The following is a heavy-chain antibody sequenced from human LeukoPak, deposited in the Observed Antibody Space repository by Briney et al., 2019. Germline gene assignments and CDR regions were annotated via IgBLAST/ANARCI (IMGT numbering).Heavy chain of an antibody. CDR1: GFSLGTRGGG. J-gene: IGHJ5*02. CDR2: SYWDEDK. CDR3: AHSWFGAPGFDP. V-gene: IGHV2-5*02. Sequence: SGPTLVNPTQTLTLTCTFSGFSLGTRGGGVGWIRQPPGKALEWLSLSYWDEDKRYSPALKSRLTITKDTSKTQVVLTMTNMDPVDTATYYCAHSWFGAPGFDPWGQGTLVTVSS. D-gene: IGHD3-10*01.